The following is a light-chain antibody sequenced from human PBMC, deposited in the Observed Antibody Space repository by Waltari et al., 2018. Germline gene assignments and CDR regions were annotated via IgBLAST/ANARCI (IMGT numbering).Light chain of an antibody. J-gene: IGLJ2*01. CDR3: NSRDRGGNYVI. CDR1: SLRSSY. Sequence: SSELTQDPAVSVALGQTVRITCQGDSLRSSYASWYHQKPGQAPVLVMYGKNNRPSGIPVRFSGSSSGNTASLTITGAQAEDEADYYCNSRDRGGNYVIFGGGTKLTVL. V-gene: IGLV3-19*01. CDR2: GKN.